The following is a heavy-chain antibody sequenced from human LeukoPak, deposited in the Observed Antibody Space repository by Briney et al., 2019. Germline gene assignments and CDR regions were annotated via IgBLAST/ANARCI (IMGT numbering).Heavy chain of an antibody. CDR3: ARRRQGVFDY. V-gene: IGHV4-39*01. CDR1: GGSISSSSYY. CDR2: IYYSGST. Sequence: PSETLSLTCTVSGGSISSSSYYWGWIRQPPGKGLEWIGSIYYSGSTYYNPSLKGRVTISVDTSKNQFSLKLSSVTAADTAVYYCARRRQGVFDYWGQGTLVTVSS. J-gene: IGHJ4*02.